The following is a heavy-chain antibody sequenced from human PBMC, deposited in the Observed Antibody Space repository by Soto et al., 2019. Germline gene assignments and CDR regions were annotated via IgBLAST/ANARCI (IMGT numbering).Heavy chain of an antibody. Sequence: QPGGSLRLSCAASGFTYSTYTMHWVRQAPGKGLEWVAVISYDGNNKFYADSVKGRFTISRDSTKQTLYLQMNSLRPDDTAMYYCARGSYSGYNNFSPAFDIWGQGTMVTVSS. CDR1: GFTYSTYT. V-gene: IGHV3-30-3*01. D-gene: IGHD5-12*01. CDR2: ISYDGNNK. CDR3: ARGSYSGYNNFSPAFDI. J-gene: IGHJ3*02.